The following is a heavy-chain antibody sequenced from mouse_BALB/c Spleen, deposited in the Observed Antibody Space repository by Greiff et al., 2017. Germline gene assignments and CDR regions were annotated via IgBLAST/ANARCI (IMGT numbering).Heavy chain of an antibody. CDR3: ARGIYGNRYAMDY. CDR2: ISSGSSTI. J-gene: IGHJ4*01. D-gene: IGHD2-1*01. Sequence: EVQLVESGGGLVQPGGSRKLSCAASGFTFSSFGMHWVRQAPEKGLEWVAYISSGSSTIYYADTVKGRFTISRDNPKNTLFLQMTSLRSEDTAMYYCARGIYGNRYAMDYWGQGTSVTVSS. CDR1: GFTFSSFG. V-gene: IGHV5-17*02.